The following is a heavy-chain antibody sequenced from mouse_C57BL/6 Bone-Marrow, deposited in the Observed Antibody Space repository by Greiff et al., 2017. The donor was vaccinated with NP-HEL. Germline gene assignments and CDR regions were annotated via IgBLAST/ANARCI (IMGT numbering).Heavy chain of an antibody. CDR2: INPSSGYT. Sequence: QVQLKESGAELARPGASVKMSCKASGYTFTSYTMHWVKQRPGQGLEWIGYINPSSGYTKYNQKFKDKATLTADKSSSTAYMQLSSLTSEDSAVYYCARRGKENYGSSSDYWGQGTTLTVSS. CDR1: GYTFTSYT. CDR3: ARRGKENYGSSSDY. V-gene: IGHV1-4*01. J-gene: IGHJ2*01. D-gene: IGHD1-1*01.